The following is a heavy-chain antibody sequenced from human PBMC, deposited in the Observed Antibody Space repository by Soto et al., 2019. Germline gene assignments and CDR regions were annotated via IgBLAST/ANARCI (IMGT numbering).Heavy chain of an antibody. CDR2: ISYSGDNE. Sequence: GGSLRLSCAASGFIFSSFAMHWVRQAPGKGPEWVALISYSGDNEYYADSVKGRFTISRDNSMNTLYLQMNSLRAEDTAVYYCARDRGYDSSGYYFMWGQGTLVTVSS. D-gene: IGHD3-22*01. CDR3: ARDRGYDSSGYYFM. J-gene: IGHJ4*02. CDR1: GFIFSSFA. V-gene: IGHV3-30-3*01.